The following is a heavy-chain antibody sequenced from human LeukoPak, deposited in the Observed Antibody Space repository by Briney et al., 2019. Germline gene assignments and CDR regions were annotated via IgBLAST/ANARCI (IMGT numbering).Heavy chain of an antibody. J-gene: IGHJ4*02. CDR2: INHSGST. Sequence: SETLSLTCAVYGGSFSGYYWSWIRQPPGKGLEWIGEINHSGSTNYNPSLKSRVTISVDTSKNQLSLKLSSVTAADTAVYYCARGRGSSGWYYYWGQGTLVTVSS. CDR1: GGSFSGYY. D-gene: IGHD6-19*01. V-gene: IGHV4-34*01. CDR3: ARGRGSSGWYYY.